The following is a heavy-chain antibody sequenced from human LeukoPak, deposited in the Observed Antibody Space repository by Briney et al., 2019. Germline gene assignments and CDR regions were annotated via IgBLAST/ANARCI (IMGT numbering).Heavy chain of an antibody. CDR2: VYYSGTT. J-gene: IGHJ4*02. D-gene: IGHD6-19*01. V-gene: IGHV4-39*07. CDR3: ARGTLYSGWSYYFDY. CDR1: GGSISLSYYY. Sequence: SETLSLTCSVSGGSISLSYYYWGWIRQPPGKALEWNGSVYYSGTTSYNPSLKSRVPISVDMSKNHFSLRLTSVTAADTAMYYCARGTLYSGWSYYFDYWGQGSQVTVSS.